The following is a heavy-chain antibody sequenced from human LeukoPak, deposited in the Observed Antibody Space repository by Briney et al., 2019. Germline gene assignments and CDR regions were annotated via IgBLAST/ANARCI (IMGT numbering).Heavy chain of an antibody. Sequence: ASVKVSCKASGYTFTGYYMHWVRQAPGQGLEWMGWINPNSGGTNYAQKFQGRVTMTRDTSTSTVYMELSSLRSEDTAVYYCARVEYYYDSSGYQYYFDYWGQGTLVTVSS. J-gene: IGHJ4*02. CDR1: GYTFTGYY. CDR2: INPNSGGT. V-gene: IGHV1-2*02. D-gene: IGHD3-22*01. CDR3: ARVEYYYDSSGYQYYFDY.